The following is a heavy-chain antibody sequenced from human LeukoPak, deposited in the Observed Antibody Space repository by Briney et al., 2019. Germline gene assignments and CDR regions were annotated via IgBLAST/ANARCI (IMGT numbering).Heavy chain of an antibody. D-gene: IGHD3-10*01. V-gene: IGHV4-4*02. J-gene: IGHJ3*01. Sequence: SETLSLTCVVSGGSISSSNWWSWVRQPPGKGLEWMGEIYQSGRTNYDPSLKSRVTISVDKSKKQFSLKLTSVTAADTAVYYCARDDPDLTGRAFDVWGQGTLVTVSS. CDR1: GGSISSSNW. CDR3: ARDDPDLTGRAFDV. CDR2: IYQSGRT.